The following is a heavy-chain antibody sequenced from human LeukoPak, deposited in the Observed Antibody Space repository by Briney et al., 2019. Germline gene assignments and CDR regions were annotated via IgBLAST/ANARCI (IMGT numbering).Heavy chain of an antibody. CDR1: GGSISSYY. CDR2: IYYSGST. CDR3: ARDKDGAYFDY. V-gene: IGHV4-59*01. J-gene: IGHJ4*02. Sequence: SETLSLTCTVSGGSISSYYWSWIRQPPGKGLEWIGYIYYSGSTNYNPSLKSRVTISVDTSKNQLSLKLSSVTAADTAVYYCARDKDGAYFDYWGQGTLVTVSS. D-gene: IGHD4-17*01.